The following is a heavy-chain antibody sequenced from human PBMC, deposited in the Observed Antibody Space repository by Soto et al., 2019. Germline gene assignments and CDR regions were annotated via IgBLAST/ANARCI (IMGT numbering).Heavy chain of an antibody. CDR1: GFTFNSYA. CDR3: ALVVVTANYFDY. Sequence: EVQMLESGGGLVQPGGSLRLSCAVSGFTFNSYAMSWVRQAPGKGLEWVSAISGSGISTYNADSVKGRFTISRDNSKNTLYLRMNSLRAEDTAVYYCALVVVTANYFDYWGQGTLVTVSS. V-gene: IGHV3-23*01. D-gene: IGHD2-21*02. J-gene: IGHJ4*02. CDR2: ISGSGIST.